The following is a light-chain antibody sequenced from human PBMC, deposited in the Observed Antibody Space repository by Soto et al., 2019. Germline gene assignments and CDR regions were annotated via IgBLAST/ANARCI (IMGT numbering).Light chain of an antibody. J-gene: IGKJ1*01. CDR3: QQYAAAPRT. Sequence: DIVLTQSPGTLSLSPGETATLSCRASQSFSGSSLAWYQQKPGQAPRLLIYGASSRATGIPDRFSGSGSGTDVTRSISRLEPEDFAIYYCQQYAAAPRTFGQGTRVDI. CDR1: QSFSGSS. V-gene: IGKV3-20*01. CDR2: GAS.